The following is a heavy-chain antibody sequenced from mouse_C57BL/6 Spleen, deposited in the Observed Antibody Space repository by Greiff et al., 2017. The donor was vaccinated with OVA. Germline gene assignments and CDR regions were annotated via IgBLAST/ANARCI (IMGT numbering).Heavy chain of an antibody. D-gene: IGHD1-1*01. CDR2: ISSGSSTI. Sequence: DVKLVESGGGLVKPGGSLKLSCAASGFTFSDYGMHWVRQAPDKGLEWVAYISSGSSTIYYADTVKGRFTISRDNAKNTLFLQMTSLRSEDTAMYYCARNRYGTHYFDYWGQGTTLTVSS. V-gene: IGHV5-17*01. J-gene: IGHJ2*01. CDR1: GFTFSDYG. CDR3: ARNRYGTHYFDY.